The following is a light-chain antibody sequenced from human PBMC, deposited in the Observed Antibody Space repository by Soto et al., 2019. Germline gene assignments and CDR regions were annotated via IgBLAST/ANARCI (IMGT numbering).Light chain of an antibody. CDR3: GAWDSSLSAWV. Sequence: QSVLTQPPSVSAAPGQRVTISCSGSTSNIGNNFVSWYQQLPGTAPTVLISDNNKRPSGIPDRFSGSKSGTSATLGITGLQPGDEAEYYCGAWDSSLSAWVFGGGTKLTVL. CDR1: TSNIGNNF. J-gene: IGLJ3*02. CDR2: DNN. V-gene: IGLV1-51*01.